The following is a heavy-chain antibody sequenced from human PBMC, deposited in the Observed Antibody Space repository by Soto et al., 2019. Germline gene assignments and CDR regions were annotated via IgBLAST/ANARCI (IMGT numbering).Heavy chain of an antibody. CDR2: TYYKSKWYY. Sequence: PSQTLSLTCDISGDSVSSNSAGWNWIRQTPSRGLEWLGRTYYKSKWYYTYAASVKSRITVSPDTSKNQFSLQLTSVTPEDTAVYYCARGDYYYYMDVWGKGTTVTVSS. J-gene: IGHJ6*03. CDR3: ARGDYYYYMDV. V-gene: IGHV6-1*01. CDR1: GDSVSSNSAG.